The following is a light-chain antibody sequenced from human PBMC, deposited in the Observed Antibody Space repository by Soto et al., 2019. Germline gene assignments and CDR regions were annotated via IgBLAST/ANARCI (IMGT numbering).Light chain of an antibody. V-gene: IGKV3-20*01. Sequence: EIVLTQSPDTLSLSPGDSATLSCRASQSVINNYLAWYQQMPGRAPRLLIYGASNRATGVPDSFVGSGSGTDFPLSISRLEPEGFAVFYCQQYHDSITFGQGTRLEI. CDR2: GAS. J-gene: IGKJ5*01. CDR3: QQYHDSIT. CDR1: QSVINNY.